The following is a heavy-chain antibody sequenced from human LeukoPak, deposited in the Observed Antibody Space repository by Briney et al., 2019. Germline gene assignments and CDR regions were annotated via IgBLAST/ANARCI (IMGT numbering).Heavy chain of an antibody. CDR3: ARAAPTIFGVVITHFDY. D-gene: IGHD3-3*01. J-gene: IGHJ4*02. CDR2: IYYSGST. CDR1: GGSISSGGYY. Sequence: SQTLSLTCTVSGGSISSGGYYWSWIRQHPGTGLEWIGYIYYSGSTYYNPSLKSRVTISVDTSKNQFSLKLSSVTAADTAVYYCARAAPTIFGVVITHFDYWGQGTLVTVSS. V-gene: IGHV4-31*03.